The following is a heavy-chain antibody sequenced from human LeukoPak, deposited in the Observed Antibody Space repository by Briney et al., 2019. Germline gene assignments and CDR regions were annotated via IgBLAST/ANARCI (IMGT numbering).Heavy chain of an antibody. V-gene: IGHV3-15*05. CDR3: NTYLPYSGSYYEFDC. Sequence: GGSLRLSCAASGFSFSNAWMTWVRQAPGKGLEWVGRIKSKIASGTTAYSATVKDTFTISRYDTTHSVHLQMLSPKTTDTSIYYCNTYLPYSGSYYEFDCWGQGTLVTV. J-gene: IGHJ4*02. CDR1: GFSFSNAW. D-gene: IGHD1-26*01. CDR2: IKSKIASGTT.